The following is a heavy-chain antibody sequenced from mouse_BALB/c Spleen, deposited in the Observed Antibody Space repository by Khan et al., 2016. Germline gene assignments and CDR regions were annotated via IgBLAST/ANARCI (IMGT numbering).Heavy chain of an antibody. J-gene: IGHJ3*01. V-gene: IGHV2-6-7*01. Sequence: VQLQESGPGLVAPSQSLSITCTVLGFSLTGFSVNWVRQPPGKALEWLGMIWGDGSTDYNSGLKSRLSFSKDDSKSQVFLKMNSLQTDDTARYFCASYYDYDGWFAYWGQGTLVTVSA. CDR3: ASYYDYDGWFAY. D-gene: IGHD2-4*01. CDR1: GFSLTGFS. CDR2: IWGDGST.